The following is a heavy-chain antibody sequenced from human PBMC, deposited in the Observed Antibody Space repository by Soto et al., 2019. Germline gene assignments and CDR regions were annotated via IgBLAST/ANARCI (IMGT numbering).Heavy chain of an antibody. Sequence: SETLSLTCTVSGGSIRGYYWNWIRQPPGKGLEWIGYIHYSGNTNYNPSLKSRVTISVDTSKNQFSLKLNSVTAADTAVYYCAREGVAAEFDYWGLGTLVTVSS. CDR2: IHYSGNT. CDR1: GGSIRGYY. J-gene: IGHJ4*02. V-gene: IGHV4-59*01. CDR3: AREGVAAEFDY. D-gene: IGHD6-13*01.